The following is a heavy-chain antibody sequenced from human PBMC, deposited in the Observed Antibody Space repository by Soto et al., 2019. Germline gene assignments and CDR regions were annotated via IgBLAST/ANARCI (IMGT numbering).Heavy chain of an antibody. D-gene: IGHD6-19*01. CDR1: GFTFSSYW. Sequence: EVQLVESGGGLVQPGGSLRLSCAASGFTFSSYWLHWVRQAPGKGLVWLSRINSDGSSTNYADSVKGRFTISRDNAKSTLYLQLNSVRAEDTAVYYCAGKGAVAGFGYWGQGTLVTVSS. CDR3: AGKGAVAGFGY. V-gene: IGHV3-74*01. CDR2: INSDGSST. J-gene: IGHJ4*02.